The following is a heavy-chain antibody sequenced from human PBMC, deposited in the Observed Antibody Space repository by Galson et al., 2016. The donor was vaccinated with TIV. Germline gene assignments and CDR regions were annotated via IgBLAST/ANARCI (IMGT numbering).Heavy chain of an antibody. CDR1: GLSVSINY. J-gene: IGHJ6*02. CDR2: ISDDGNT. CDR3: ARDRVVDATYYYYYYGMDV. V-gene: IGHV3-66*02. D-gene: IGHD3-22*01. Sequence: SLRLSCAASGLSVSINYMTWVRQAPGKGLEWVSLISDDGNTYYADSVKGRFTISRDNSKNTLYLQMNTLRVEDTAVYFCARDRVVDATYYYYYYGMDVWARGPRSPSP.